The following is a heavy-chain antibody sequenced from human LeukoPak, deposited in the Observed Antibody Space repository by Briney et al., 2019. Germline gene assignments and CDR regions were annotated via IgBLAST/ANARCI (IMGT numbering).Heavy chain of an antibody. D-gene: IGHD3-22*01. CDR1: GGXISSGGYY. Sequence: SETLSLTCTVSGGXISSGGYYWSWIRQHPGKGLEWIGYIYYSGSTYYNPSLKSRVTISVDTSKNQFSLKLSSVTAADTAVYYCARGAHYYDSSYFDYWGQGILVTVSS. CDR3: ARGAHYYDSSYFDY. V-gene: IGHV4-31*03. J-gene: IGHJ4*02. CDR2: IYYSGST.